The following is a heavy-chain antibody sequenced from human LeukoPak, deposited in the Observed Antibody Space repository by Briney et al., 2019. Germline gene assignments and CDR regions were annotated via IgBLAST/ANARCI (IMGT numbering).Heavy chain of an antibody. CDR3: AREGPVAATKNDAFDI. CDR2: IKTNTGNP. V-gene: IGHV7-4-1*02. CDR1: GYTFTSYA. Sequence: GSVKLSCKASGYTFTSYAMNWVRQAPGQGLEWMGWIKTNTGNPTYAQGFTGRFVFTLDTSVSTAYLQISSLKAEDTAVYYCAREGPVAATKNDAFDIWGEGTMVTVSS. J-gene: IGHJ3*02. D-gene: IGHD2-15*01.